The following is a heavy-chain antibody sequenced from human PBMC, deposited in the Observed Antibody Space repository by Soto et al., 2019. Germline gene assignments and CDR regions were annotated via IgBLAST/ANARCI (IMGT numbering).Heavy chain of an antibody. CDR3: ARRGSGSYYDY. J-gene: IGHJ4*02. CDR1: GFTFSSYA. D-gene: IGHD1-26*01. Sequence: PGGSLRLSCAASGFTFSSYAMRWVRQAPVKGLEWVSAISGSGGSTYYADSVKGRFTISRDNSKNTLYLQMNSLRAEDTAVYYWARRGSGSYYDYWGQGTLVTVSS. CDR2: ISGSGGST. V-gene: IGHV3-23*01.